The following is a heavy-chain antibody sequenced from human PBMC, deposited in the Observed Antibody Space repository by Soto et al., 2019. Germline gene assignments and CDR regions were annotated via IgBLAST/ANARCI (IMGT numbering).Heavy chain of an antibody. J-gene: IGHJ3*02. CDR2: ISGSGGST. CDR3: AVLGYCSGGSCYRDAFDI. CDR1: GFTFSSYA. D-gene: IGHD2-15*01. V-gene: IGHV3-23*01. Sequence: GSLSLSCAASGFTFSSYAMSWVRQAHGKGLEWVSDISGSGGSTYYADSVKGRFTISRDNSKNTLYLQMNSLRAEDTAVYYCAVLGYCSGGSCYRDAFDIWGQGTMVTVSS.